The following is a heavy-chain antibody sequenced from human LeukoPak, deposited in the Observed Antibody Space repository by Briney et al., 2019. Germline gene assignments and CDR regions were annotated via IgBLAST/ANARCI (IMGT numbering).Heavy chain of an antibody. CDR3: ARHYYSSSPYYYGMDV. J-gene: IGHJ6*02. CDR2: IYHSGST. Sequence: SQTLSLTCTVSGGSISSGGYYWSWIQQPPGKGLEWIGYIYHSGSTYYNPSLKSRVTISVDTSKNQFSLKLSSVTAADTAVYYCARHYYSSSPYYYGMDVWGQGTTVTVSS. V-gene: IGHV4-30-2*01. CDR1: GGSISSGGYY. D-gene: IGHD6-13*01.